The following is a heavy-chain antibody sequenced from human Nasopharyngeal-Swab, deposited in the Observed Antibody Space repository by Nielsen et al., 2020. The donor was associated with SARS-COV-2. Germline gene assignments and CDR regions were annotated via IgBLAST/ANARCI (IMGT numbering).Heavy chain of an antibody. Sequence: GESLKISCAASGFTFSSYGMHWVRQAPGKGLEWVAVISYDGSNKYYADSVKGRFTISRDNSKSTLYLQMNSLRAEDTAVYYCAKAAAAGTWGQGTLVTVSS. CDR2: ISYDGSNK. D-gene: IGHD6-13*01. V-gene: IGHV3-30*18. CDR1: GFTFSSYG. CDR3: AKAAAAGT. J-gene: IGHJ4*02.